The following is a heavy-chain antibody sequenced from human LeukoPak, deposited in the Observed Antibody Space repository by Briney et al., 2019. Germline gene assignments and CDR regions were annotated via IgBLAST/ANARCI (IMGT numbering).Heavy chain of an antibody. D-gene: IGHD6-13*01. V-gene: IGHV4-59*12. J-gene: IGHJ4*02. CDR2: IYNSGST. Sequence: PSETLSLTCTVSGGSISSYYWSWMRQPPGKGLEWIGYIYNSGSTNYNPSLKSRVTISVDTSQNQFSLKLSSVTAADTAVYYCAREVPGQHPNRYVDYWGQGTLVTVSS. CDR3: AREVPGQHPNRYVDY. CDR1: GGSISSYY.